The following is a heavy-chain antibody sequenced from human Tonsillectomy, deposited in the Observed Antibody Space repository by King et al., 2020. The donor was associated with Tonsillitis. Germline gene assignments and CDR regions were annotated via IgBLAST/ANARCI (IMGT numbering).Heavy chain of an antibody. D-gene: IGHD2-15*01. CDR1: GFTFSSYS. J-gene: IGHJ4*02. CDR3: ARASCSGGSCYGRTGHFDY. CDR2: ISSSSSYI. V-gene: IGHV3-21*01. Sequence: VQLVESGGGLVKPGGSLRLSCAASGFTFSSYSMNWVRQAPGKGLEWVSSISSSSSYIYYADSVKGRFTISRDNAKNSLYLQMNSLRAEDTAVYYCARASCSGGSCYGRTGHFDYWGQGTLVTVSS.